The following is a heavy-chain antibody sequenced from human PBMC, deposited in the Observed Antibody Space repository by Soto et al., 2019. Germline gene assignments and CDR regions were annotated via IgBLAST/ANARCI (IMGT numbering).Heavy chain of an antibody. CDR1: GFTFSSYD. J-gene: IGHJ5*02. CDR2: IGTAGDT. CDR3: ARGSGHNCSDP. V-gene: IGHV3-13*01. D-gene: IGHD1-26*01. Sequence: EVQLVESGGGLVQPGGSLRLSCAASGFTFSSYDMHWVRQATGKGLEWVSAIGTAGDTYYPGSVKGRFTISRENAKNSLYLKMNSLRAEDTAVYYCARGSGHNCSDPWGQGTLVTVPS.